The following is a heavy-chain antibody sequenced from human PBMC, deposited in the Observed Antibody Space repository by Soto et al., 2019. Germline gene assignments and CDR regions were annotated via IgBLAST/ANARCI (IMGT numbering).Heavy chain of an antibody. V-gene: IGHV3-53*01. D-gene: IGHD1-26*01. Sequence: PGGSLRLSCAASGFTVNSNYMSWVRQAPGEGLQWVSITNTGGTTYYADSVKGRSTVSRDNSKNTLYLQMNSLRAEDTAVYYCSKGDGFILAVWGQGTTFAVSS. CDR2: TNTGGTT. J-gene: IGHJ6*02. CDR1: GFTVNSNY. CDR3: SKGDGFILAV.